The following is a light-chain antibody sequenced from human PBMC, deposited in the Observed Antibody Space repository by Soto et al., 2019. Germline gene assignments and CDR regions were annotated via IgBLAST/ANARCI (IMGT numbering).Light chain of an antibody. CDR3: PHRRNWLIP. V-gene: IGKV3-11*01. CDR1: QSISRY. Sequence: HSRNTQSYSAGQRTTLCCXASQSISRYLAWYQQKPGQAPRLLIYDASNTATGIPARFSGSGSGTDFTLTISSLEPEDFALYCCPHRRNWLIPFGGGTKVDIK. CDR2: DAS. J-gene: IGKJ4*01.